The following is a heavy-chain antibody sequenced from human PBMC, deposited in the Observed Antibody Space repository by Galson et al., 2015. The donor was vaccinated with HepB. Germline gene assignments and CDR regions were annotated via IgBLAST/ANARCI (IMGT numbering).Heavy chain of an antibody. Sequence: GGSISSGDYYWSWIRQPPGKGLEWIGYIYYSGSTNYNPSLKSRVTISVDTSKNQFSLKLSSVTAADTAVYYCARQEYGDYAYARWFDPWGQGTLVTVSS. D-gene: IGHD4-17*01. CDR3: ARQEYGDYAYARWFDP. CDR2: IYYSGST. J-gene: IGHJ5*02. V-gene: IGHV4-30-4*01. CDR1: GGSISSGDYY.